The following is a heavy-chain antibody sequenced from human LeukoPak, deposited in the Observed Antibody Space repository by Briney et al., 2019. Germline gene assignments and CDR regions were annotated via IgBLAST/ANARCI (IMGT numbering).Heavy chain of an antibody. CDR2: VSYDGSIK. D-gene: IGHD6-19*01. J-gene: IGHJ4*02. V-gene: IGHV3-30-3*01. CDR3: ARDHYSSGPYYFDY. Sequence: SGGSLRLSCAASGFTFSSYALHWVRQAPNKGLGWVAIVSYDGSIKYYADSVKGRFTISRDNSKNTLYLQMNSLRAEDTAVYYCARDHYSSGPYYFDYWGQGTLVTVSS. CDR1: GFTFSSYA.